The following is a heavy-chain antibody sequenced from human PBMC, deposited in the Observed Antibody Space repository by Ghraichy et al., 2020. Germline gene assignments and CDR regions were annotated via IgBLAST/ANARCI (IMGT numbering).Heavy chain of an antibody. J-gene: IGHJ6*02. Sequence: ETLSLTCTVSGGSISSYYWSWIRQPPGKGLEWIGYIYYSGSTNYNPSLKSRVTISVDTSKNQFSLKLSSVTAADTAVYYCARDLRPHGDPYSYYYYGMDVWGQGTTVTVSS. CDR3: ARDLRPHGDPYSYYYYGMDV. V-gene: IGHV4-59*01. CDR1: GGSISSYY. D-gene: IGHD4-17*01. CDR2: IYYSGST.